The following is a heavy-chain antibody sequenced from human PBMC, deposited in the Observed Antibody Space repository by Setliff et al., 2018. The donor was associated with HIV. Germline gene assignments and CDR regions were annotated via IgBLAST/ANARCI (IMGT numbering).Heavy chain of an antibody. J-gene: IGHJ4*02. CDR2: ISAYNGNT. CDR3: ARGAVSYYFDY. D-gene: IGHD3-16*01. Sequence: ASVKVSCKASGYIFTSYAISWVRQAPGQGLEWMGWISAYNGNTNYAQKFQGRVTMTTDIATSTAYMELKSLRSADTAVYYCARGAVSYYFDYWGQGTLVTVSS. V-gene: IGHV1-18*01. CDR1: GYIFTSYA.